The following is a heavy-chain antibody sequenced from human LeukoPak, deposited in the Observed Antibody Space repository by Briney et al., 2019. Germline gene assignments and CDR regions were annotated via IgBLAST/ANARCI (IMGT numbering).Heavy chain of an antibody. CDR2: ISWSSGSA. CDR1: GFNFDDYS. D-gene: IGHD5-12*01. V-gene: IGHV3-9*01. J-gene: IGHJ4*02. CDR3: AKDRTYSGYDALDY. Sequence: PGGSLRLSCAASGFNFDDYSMHWIRQAPGKGLEWVSGISWSSGSAGYADSVKGRFTISRDNAKNSLYLQMNSLRTEDTALYYCAKDRTYSGYDALDYWGQGTLVTVSS.